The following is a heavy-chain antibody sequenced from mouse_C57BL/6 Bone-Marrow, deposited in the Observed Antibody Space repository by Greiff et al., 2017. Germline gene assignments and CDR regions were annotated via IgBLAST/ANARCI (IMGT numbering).Heavy chain of an antibody. CDR2: ISDGGSYT. CDR1: GFTFSSYA. Sequence: EVKLMESGGGLVKPGGSLKLSCAASGFTFSSYAMSWVRQTPEKRLEWVATISDGGSYTYYPDNVKGRFTISRDNATNNLYLQMSHLKSEDTAMYYCARGGLPYYAMDYWGQGTSVTVSS. CDR3: ARGGLPYYAMDY. J-gene: IGHJ4*01. V-gene: IGHV5-4*03. D-gene: IGHD2-2*01.